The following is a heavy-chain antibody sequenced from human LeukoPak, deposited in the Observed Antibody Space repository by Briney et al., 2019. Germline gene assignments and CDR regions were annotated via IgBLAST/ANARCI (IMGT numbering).Heavy chain of an antibody. V-gene: IGHV3-20*04. Sequence: PGGSLRLSCVASTLNIADYGMSWVRQAPGKGLEWVSGIDWSGEATSYSDSVKGRFTISRDNAKNSLYLQMTSLRAEDTAVYYCARDLRATWYSLGYWGQGTLVTVSS. D-gene: IGHD2-21*02. CDR3: ARDLRATWYSLGY. J-gene: IGHJ4*02. CDR2: IDWSGEAT. CDR1: TLNIADYG.